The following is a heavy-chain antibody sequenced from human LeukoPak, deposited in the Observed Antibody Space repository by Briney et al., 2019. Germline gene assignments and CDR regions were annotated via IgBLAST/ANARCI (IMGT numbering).Heavy chain of an antibody. CDR2: ISGSGGST. CDR1: GFTFSSYA. CDR3: AKGLVVEWLGGMDV. D-gene: IGHD3-3*01. J-gene: IGHJ6*02. Sequence: PGGSLRLSCAASGFTFSSYAMSWVRQAPGKGLEWVSAISGSGGSTYYADSVKGRFTISRDNSKNSLCLQMNSLRAEDTALYYCAKGLVVEWLGGMDVWGQGTTVTVSS. V-gene: IGHV3-23*01.